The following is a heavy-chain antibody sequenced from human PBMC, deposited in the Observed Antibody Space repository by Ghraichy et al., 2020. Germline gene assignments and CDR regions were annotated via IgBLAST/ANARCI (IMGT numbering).Heavy chain of an antibody. D-gene: IGHD4-11*01. V-gene: IGHV1-69*06. CDR2: IIPIFGTA. Sequence: SVKVSCKASGGTFSSYAISWVRQAPGQGLEWMGGIIPIFGTANYAQKFQGRVTITADKSTSTAYMELSSLRSEDTAVYYCARIDYSTPEDYYYYGMDVWGQGTTVTVSS. CDR1: GGTFSSYA. CDR3: ARIDYSTPEDYYYYGMDV. J-gene: IGHJ6*02.